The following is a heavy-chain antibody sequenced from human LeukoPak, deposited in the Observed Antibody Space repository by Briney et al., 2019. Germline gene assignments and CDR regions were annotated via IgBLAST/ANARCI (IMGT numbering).Heavy chain of an antibody. V-gene: IGHV1-24*01. J-gene: IGHJ4*02. D-gene: IGHD3-22*01. Sequence: ASVKVSCKAFGYTFTSNYMHWVRQAPGKGLEWMGGFDPEDGKTIYAQELQGRVTMTKDTSTDTAYMELSSLRSEDTAVYYCATWYYYDSSDYYLADYWGQGTLVTVSS. CDR2: FDPEDGKT. CDR3: ATWYYYDSSDYYLADY. CDR1: GYTFTSNY.